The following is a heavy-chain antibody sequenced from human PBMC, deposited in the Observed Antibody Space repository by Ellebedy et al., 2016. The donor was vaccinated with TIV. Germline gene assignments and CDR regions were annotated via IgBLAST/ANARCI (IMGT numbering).Heavy chain of an antibody. Sequence: AASVKVSCKASGYNFTSYGISWVRQAPGQGLEWMGWISAYNGNTNYAQNVQGRVTMTTNTYTSTAYMELRSLRSDETAVYYCAEDLYSTSWFDPWGQGTLVTVSS. J-gene: IGHJ5*02. V-gene: IGHV1-18*01. CDR1: GYNFTSYG. D-gene: IGHD6-13*01. CDR3: AEDLYSTSWFDP. CDR2: ISAYNGNT.